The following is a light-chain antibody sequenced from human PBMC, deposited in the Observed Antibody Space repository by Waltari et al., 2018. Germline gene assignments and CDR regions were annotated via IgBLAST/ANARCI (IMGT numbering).Light chain of an antibody. J-gene: IGLJ3*02. CDR2: DVS. V-gene: IGLV2-14*01. CDR1: SSDVGNYNY. Sequence: QSALTQPASVSGSPGQSITISCTGTSSDVGNYNYVSWYQQHPDKAPKLMIYDVSKRPAGVSNRFSASKSGNTASLTISGLQAEDEADYYCSSYTTSSTWVFGAGTKLTVL. CDR3: SSYTTSSTWV.